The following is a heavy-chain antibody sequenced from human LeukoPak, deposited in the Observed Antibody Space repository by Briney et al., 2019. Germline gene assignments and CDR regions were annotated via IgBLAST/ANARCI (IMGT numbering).Heavy chain of an antibody. J-gene: IGHJ4*02. D-gene: IGHD3-3*01. CDR2: IWYDGSNK. Sequence: PGRSLRLSCAASGFTFSSYGMHWVRQAPGKGLEWVAVIWYDGSNKYYADSVKGRFTISRDNSKNTLYLQMNSLRAEDTAVYYCAKPSRFWSGYSYPTVDFDCWGQGTLVTVSS. CDR3: AKPSRFWSGYSYPTVDFDC. V-gene: IGHV3-33*06. CDR1: GFTFSSYG.